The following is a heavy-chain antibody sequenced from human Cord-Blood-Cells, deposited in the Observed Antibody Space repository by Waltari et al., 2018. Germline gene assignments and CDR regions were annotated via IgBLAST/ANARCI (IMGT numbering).Heavy chain of an antibody. CDR3: AKGIRYSSYYFDY. D-gene: IGHD6-6*01. CDR2: ISGSGGST. CDR1: GFTFSSYA. J-gene: IGHJ4*02. V-gene: IGHV3-23*01. Sequence: EVQLLESGGGLVQPGGSLRLSCVASGFTFSSYAMSWVRQAPGKGLEWVSAISGSGGSTYYADSVKGRFTISRDNSKNTLYLQMNSLRAEDTAVYYCAKGIRYSSYYFDYWGQGTLVTVSS.